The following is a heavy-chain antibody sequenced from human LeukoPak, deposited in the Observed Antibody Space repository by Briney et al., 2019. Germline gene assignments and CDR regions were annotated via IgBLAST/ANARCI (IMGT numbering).Heavy chain of an antibody. Sequence: SETLSLTCTVSGGSISSYYWSWIRQPPGKGLEWIGYIYYSGSTNYNPSLKSRVTISVDTSENQFSLKLSSVTAADTAVYYCARAIAAQEFDYWGQGTLVTVSS. J-gene: IGHJ4*02. CDR1: GGSISSYY. CDR2: IYYSGST. V-gene: IGHV4-59*01. CDR3: ARAIAAQEFDY. D-gene: IGHD6-6*01.